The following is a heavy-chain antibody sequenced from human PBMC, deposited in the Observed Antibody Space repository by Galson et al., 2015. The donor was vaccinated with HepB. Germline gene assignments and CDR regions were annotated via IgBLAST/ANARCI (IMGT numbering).Heavy chain of an antibody. CDR1: GGTFASYV. CDR2: IIAVFGTT. J-gene: IGHJ6*02. V-gene: IGHV1-69*13. D-gene: IGHD1-26*01. Sequence: SVKVSCKASGGTFASYVINWVRQAPGQGLQWVGGIIAVFGTTNYAQEFQGRVMITADESTGTVYMELSSLRSEDTAVYYCAKMFIVGATSYGMDVWGRGTTVTVSS. CDR3: AKMFIVGATSYGMDV.